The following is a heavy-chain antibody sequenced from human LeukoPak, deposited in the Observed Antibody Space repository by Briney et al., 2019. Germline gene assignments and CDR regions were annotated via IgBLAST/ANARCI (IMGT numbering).Heavy chain of an antibody. D-gene: IGHD3-22*01. CDR1: GYTFTDYY. J-gene: IGHJ3*02. CDR2: INPKSGDT. CDR3: ANIYYDSSGAKVRPDAFDI. V-gene: IGHV1-2*02. Sequence: ASVKVSCKASGYTFTDYYMHWVRQAPGQGLEWVGWINPKSGDTNYAQKFQGRVTMTRDTSISTAYMELSRMRSDDTAVYYCANIYYDSSGAKVRPDAFDIWGQGTMVTVSS.